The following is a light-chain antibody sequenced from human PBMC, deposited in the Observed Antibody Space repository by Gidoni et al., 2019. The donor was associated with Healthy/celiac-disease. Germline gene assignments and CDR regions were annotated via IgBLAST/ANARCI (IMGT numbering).Light chain of an antibody. J-gene: IGKJ3*01. Sequence: DIVMTQSPDSLAVSLGERATINCQSSQSVLYSSNNKNYLAWYQQKPGQPPKLLIYWASTRESGVPDRFSGSGSGTDFTLTISSLQAEDVAVYYCQQYYSTPFTVXPXTKVDIK. CDR3: QQYYSTPFT. V-gene: IGKV4-1*01. CDR1: QSVLYSSNNKNY. CDR2: WAS.